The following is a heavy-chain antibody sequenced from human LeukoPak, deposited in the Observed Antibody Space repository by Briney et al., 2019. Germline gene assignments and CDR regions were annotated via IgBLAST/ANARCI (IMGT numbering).Heavy chain of an antibody. V-gene: IGHV1-2*02. D-gene: IGHD6-13*01. Sequence: ASVKVSCKTSGYTFTGYYMHWVRQAPGQGLEWMGWINPNSGDTNYAQKFQGRVTMTRDTSISTAYMELSRLRSDDTAVYYCAPTEISSWYFDIWGQGTMVTVSS. CDR2: INPNSGDT. CDR3: APTEISSWYFDI. CDR1: GYTFTGYY. J-gene: IGHJ3*02.